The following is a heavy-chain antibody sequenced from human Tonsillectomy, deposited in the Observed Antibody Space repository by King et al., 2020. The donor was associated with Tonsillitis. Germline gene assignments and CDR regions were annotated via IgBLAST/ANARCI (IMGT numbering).Heavy chain of an antibody. Sequence: QMQLQESGPGLVKPSQTLSLTCTVSGGSISSGDYYWSWIRQPPGKGLEWIWYIYYSGSTYYNPSLKSRVTISVETSMNQFSLKLSSVTAADTAVYYCARSDAIVGVVAGSTYVDDWGQGTLVTVSS. D-gene: IGHD3-3*01. J-gene: IGHJ4*02. CDR2: IYYSGST. CDR1: GGSISSGDYY. CDR3: ARSDAIVGVVAGSTYVDD. V-gene: IGHV4-30-4*01.